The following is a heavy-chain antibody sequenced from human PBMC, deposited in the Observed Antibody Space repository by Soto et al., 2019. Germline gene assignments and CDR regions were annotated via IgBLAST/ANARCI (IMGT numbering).Heavy chain of an antibody. CDR2: ISSAGSYI. CDR3: AREYTAWPLAYGLDV. D-gene: IGHD2-2*02. V-gene: IGHV3-21*01. CDR1: GLSFSSDT. J-gene: IGHJ6*02. Sequence: PGGSLRLSCAASGLSFSSDTMNWIRQAPGKGLEWVSSISSAGSYIYYADSVKGRFTISRDNAKNSVSLQMNSLRAEDTAVYYCAREYTAWPLAYGLDVWGQGTTVTVSS.